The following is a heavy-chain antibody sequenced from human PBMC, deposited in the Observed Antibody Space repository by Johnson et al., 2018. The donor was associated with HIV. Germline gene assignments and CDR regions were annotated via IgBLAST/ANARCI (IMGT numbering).Heavy chain of an antibody. V-gene: IGHV3-30*03. CDR3: ARELGYSSSNDAFDS. CDR1: GFSVSNTY. CDR2: ISYDGSNK. D-gene: IGHD6-13*01. Sequence: QVQLVESGGGLVQPGGSLRLSCGASGFSVSNTYMNWVRQAPGKGLEWVAVISYDGSNKYYADSVKGRFTISRDNSKNTLYLQMNSLRAEDTAVYYCARELGYSSSNDAFDSWGQGTMVTVSS. J-gene: IGHJ3*02.